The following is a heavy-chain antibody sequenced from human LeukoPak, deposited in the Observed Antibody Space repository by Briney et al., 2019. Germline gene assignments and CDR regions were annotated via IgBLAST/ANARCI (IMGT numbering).Heavy chain of an antibody. CDR2: ISSSCSTI. CDR1: GFTFSNAW. D-gene: IGHD2-21*02. CDR3: ARGFPANIVVVTAIPDY. Sequence: HPGGSLRLSYAASGFTFSNAWMIWVRQAPGKGLVEVSYISSSCSTIYYPDSVKGRFTISRDNAKNSLYLQMNSLRAEDTAVYYCARGFPANIVVVTAIPDYWGQGTLVTVSS. V-gene: IGHV3-48*04. J-gene: IGHJ4*02.